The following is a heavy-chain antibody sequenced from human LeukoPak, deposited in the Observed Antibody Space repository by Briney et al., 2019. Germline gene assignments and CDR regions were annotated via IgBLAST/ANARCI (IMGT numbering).Heavy chain of an antibody. CDR2: INHSGST. Sequence: SGTLSLTCAVYGGSFSGYYWSWIRQPPGKGLEWIGEINHSGSTNYNPSLKSRVTISVDTSKNQFSLKLSSVTAADTALYYCARDSGYNVNDHDVNAFDIWGQGTMVTISS. CDR1: GGSFSGYY. J-gene: IGHJ3*02. V-gene: IGHV4-34*01. CDR3: ARDSGYNVNDHDVNAFDI. D-gene: IGHD5-24*01.